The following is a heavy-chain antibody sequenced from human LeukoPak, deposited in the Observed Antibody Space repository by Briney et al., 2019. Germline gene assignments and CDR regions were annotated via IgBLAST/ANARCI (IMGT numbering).Heavy chain of an antibody. J-gene: IGHJ3*02. V-gene: IGHV3-30*02. D-gene: IGHD3-3*01. Sequence: PGGSLRLSCAASGFTFSSYGMHWVRQAPGTGLEWVAFIRYDGSNKYYADSVKGRFTISRDNSKNTLYLQMNSLRAEDTAVYYCAKDRGDFWSGYPDAFDIWGQGTMVTVSS. CDR3: AKDRGDFWSGYPDAFDI. CDR1: GFTFSSYG. CDR2: IRYDGSNK.